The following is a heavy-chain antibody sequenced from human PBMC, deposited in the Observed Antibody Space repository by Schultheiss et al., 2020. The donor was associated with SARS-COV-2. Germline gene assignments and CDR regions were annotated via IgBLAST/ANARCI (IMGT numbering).Heavy chain of an antibody. V-gene: IGHV5-51*01. Sequence: GESLKISCKGSGYSFTSYWIGWVRQMPGKGLEWMGIIYAATSETRYSPSFQGQVTISADKSISTAYLQWSSLKASDTAMYYCARLGTYYDFWSGYRGCDPWGQGTLVTVSS. CDR2: IYAATSET. CDR1: GYSFTSYW. D-gene: IGHD3-3*01. J-gene: IGHJ5*02. CDR3: ARLGTYYDFWSGYRGCDP.